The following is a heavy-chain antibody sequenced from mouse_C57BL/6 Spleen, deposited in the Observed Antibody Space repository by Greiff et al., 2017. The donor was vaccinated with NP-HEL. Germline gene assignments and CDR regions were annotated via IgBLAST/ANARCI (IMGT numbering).Heavy chain of an antibody. D-gene: IGHD1-1*01. Sequence: EVQLVESGGGLVKPGGSLKLSCAASGFTFSSYTMSWVRQTPEKRLEWVATISGGGGNTYYPDSVKGRFTISRDNAKNTLYLQMSSLRSEDTALYYCARQRGNYYGSSYEYFDVWGTGTTVTVSS. CDR3: ARQRGNYYGSSYEYFDV. CDR1: GFTFSSYT. V-gene: IGHV5-9*01. J-gene: IGHJ1*03. CDR2: ISGGGGNT.